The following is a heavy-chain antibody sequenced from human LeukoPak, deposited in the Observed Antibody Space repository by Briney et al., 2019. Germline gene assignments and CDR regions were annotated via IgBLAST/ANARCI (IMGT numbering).Heavy chain of an antibody. J-gene: IGHJ5*02. Sequence: GGSLRLSCAASGFIFSSFGMHWVRQAPGKGLEWVAFIRYDGSNKYYADSVNGRFTISRDNPKNTLYLQMNSSRAEDTAIYYCAKDRGDYTNWFDPWGQGTLVTVSS. V-gene: IGHV3-30*02. CDR1: GFIFSSFG. CDR2: IRYDGSNK. D-gene: IGHD4-17*01. CDR3: AKDRGDYTNWFDP.